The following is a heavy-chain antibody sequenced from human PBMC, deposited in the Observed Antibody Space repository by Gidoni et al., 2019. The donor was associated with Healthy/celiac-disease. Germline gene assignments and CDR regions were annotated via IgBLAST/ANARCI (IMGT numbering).Heavy chain of an antibody. CDR2: IYHSGRT. CDR1: GGSSSSSNW. V-gene: IGHV4-4*03. J-gene: IGHJ4*02. Sequence: QVQLQESGPGLVKPPGTLSLTCAVPGGSSSSSNWWSWVRQPPGQGLEWIGEIYHSGRTNYNPSLKSRVTISVDKSKNQFSLKLSSVTAADTAVYYCARGGTDYGDYGDYWGQGTLVTVSS. D-gene: IGHD4-17*01. CDR3: ARGGTDYGDYGDY.